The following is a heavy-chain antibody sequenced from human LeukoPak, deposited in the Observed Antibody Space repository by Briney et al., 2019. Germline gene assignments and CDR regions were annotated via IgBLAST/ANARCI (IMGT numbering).Heavy chain of an antibody. CDR2: MYYRGTT. V-gene: IGHV4-39*01. J-gene: IGHJ5*02. Sequence: SETLSLTCTVSGGSISSNSYCWGWIRQPPGKGLEWGGSMYYRGTTYYNPSLKSRVTFSVDTSKNQFSLKLTSMTAADTAVYYCARHPIFGALGGNYWFDPWGQGTLVTVSS. CDR3: ARHPIFGALGGNYWFDP. CDR1: GGSISSNSYC. D-gene: IGHD3-3*01.